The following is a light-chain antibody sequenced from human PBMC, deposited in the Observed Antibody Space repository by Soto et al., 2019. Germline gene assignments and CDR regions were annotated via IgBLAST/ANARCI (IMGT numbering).Light chain of an antibody. CDR2: SEY. CDR1: QALSNY. Sequence: DIQLTQSLSVLSASVVYTFPITFSASQALSNYLAWYQQKPVKAPDLLIYSEYTLQSGVPSRFSGSGSEKEFSITIRALQTEDLETYYCKKLSCYQLTCGRGNKVDIK. CDR3: KKLSCYQLT. V-gene: IGKV1-9*01. J-gene: IGKJ4*01.